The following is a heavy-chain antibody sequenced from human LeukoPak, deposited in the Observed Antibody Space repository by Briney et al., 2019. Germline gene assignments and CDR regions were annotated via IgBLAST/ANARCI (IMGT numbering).Heavy chain of an antibody. Sequence: GGSLRLSCAASGFTFNNYAMNWVRQAPGKGLEWVSHIGPSGDSTYYADSVKGRFTISRDSSKNTLSLQMNSLRAEDTAVYYCAKIPKGGYFDYWGQGTLVTVSS. CDR1: GFTFNNYA. CDR2: IGPSGDST. V-gene: IGHV3-23*01. D-gene: IGHD2-2*01. J-gene: IGHJ4*02. CDR3: AKIPKGGYFDY.